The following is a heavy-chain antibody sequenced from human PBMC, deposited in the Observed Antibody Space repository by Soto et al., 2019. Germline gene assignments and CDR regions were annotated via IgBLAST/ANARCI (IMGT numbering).Heavy chain of an antibody. Sequence: PGGSLRLSCAASAFTFSSYAMYWVRQAPGKGLEWVALISYDGSNKYYADSVKGRFTISRDNSKNTLYLQMNSLRADDTAMYYCVRDPDYWGQGTLVTVSS. J-gene: IGHJ4*02. CDR2: ISYDGSNK. CDR3: VRDPDY. CDR1: AFTFSSYA. V-gene: IGHV3-30-3*01.